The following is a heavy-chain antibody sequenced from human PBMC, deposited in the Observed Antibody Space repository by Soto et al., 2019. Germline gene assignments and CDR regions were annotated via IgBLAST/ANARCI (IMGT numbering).Heavy chain of an antibody. CDR3: SRVWFGPEV. V-gene: IGHV3-74*01. D-gene: IGHD3-10*01. CDR1: EFTFSGRS. J-gene: IGHJ6*03. CDR2: IDKVGTDS. Sequence: EVQLVESGGGLVQPGGSRRISCAASEFTFSGRSVHWVRQAPGKGLVWVSGIDKVGTDSTYADSVMGRFTSSRDNAKNTVYLQMNSLRFEYTAVYYCSRVWFGPEVWGKGTTVTVSS.